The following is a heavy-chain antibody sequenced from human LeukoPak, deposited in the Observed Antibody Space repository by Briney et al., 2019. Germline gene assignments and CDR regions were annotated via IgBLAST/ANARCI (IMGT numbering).Heavy chain of an antibody. Sequence: TSETLSLTCAVYGGSFSGYYWSWIRQPAGKGLEWIGRIYTSGSTNYNPSLKSRVTMSVDTSKNQFSLKLSSVTAADTAVYYCARDGVFLDYWGQGTLVTVSS. CDR2: IYTSGST. J-gene: IGHJ4*02. CDR3: ARDGVFLDY. CDR1: GGSFSGYY. V-gene: IGHV4-4*07. D-gene: IGHD6-13*01.